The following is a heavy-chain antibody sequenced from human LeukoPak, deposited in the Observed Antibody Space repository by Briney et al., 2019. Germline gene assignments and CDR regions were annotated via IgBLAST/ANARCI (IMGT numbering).Heavy chain of an antibody. CDR2: ISAYNNGYT. Sequence: ASVKVSCKASGYTFTSYGISWVRQAPGQGLEWMGWISAYNNGYTNYTQKLRGRVTMTTDTSASTAYMELRSLRSDDTAVYYCARDGHRSGYYQTDAFHIWGQGTMVTVSS. D-gene: IGHD3-22*01. CDR3: ARDGHRSGYYQTDAFHI. J-gene: IGHJ3*02. V-gene: IGHV1-18*01. CDR1: GYTFTSYG.